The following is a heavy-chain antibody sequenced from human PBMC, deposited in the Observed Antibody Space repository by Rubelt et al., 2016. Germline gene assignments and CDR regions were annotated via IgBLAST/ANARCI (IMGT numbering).Heavy chain of an antibody. V-gene: IGHV4-31*03. CDR2: IFYSGNT. Sequence: QVQLQESGPRLVKPSETLSLTCRVSGGSISNRDYYWSWIRQHPGKGLELVAYIFYSGNTYYNPSLKSRTTISVDTSKNQFSLKLTSVTAADTAVYYCARKVGGSGGLDYWGQGTLVTVSS. J-gene: IGHJ4*02. D-gene: IGHD3-16*01. CDR3: ARKVGGSGGLDY. CDR1: GGSISNRDYY.